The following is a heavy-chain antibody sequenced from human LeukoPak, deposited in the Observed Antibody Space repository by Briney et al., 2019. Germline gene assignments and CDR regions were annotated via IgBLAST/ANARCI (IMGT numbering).Heavy chain of an antibody. J-gene: IGHJ4*02. CDR2: VSHSGST. CDR1: GYSISSDYY. D-gene: IGHD2-2*01. CDR3: ARMPVARY. Sequence: SETLSLTCTVSGYSISSDYYWGWIRQPPGKGLEWIASVSHSGSTYYNPSLKSRVTISVDTSKNQFSLKLSSVTAADTAVYYCARMPVARYWGQGTLVTVSS. V-gene: IGHV4-38-2*02.